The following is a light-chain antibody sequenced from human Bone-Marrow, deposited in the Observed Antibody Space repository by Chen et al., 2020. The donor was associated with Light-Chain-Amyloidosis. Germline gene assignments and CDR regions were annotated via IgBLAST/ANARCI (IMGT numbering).Light chain of an antibody. CDR3: SSYPT. CDR1: NSDVGTYNY. V-gene: IGLV2-14*01. J-gene: IGLJ1*01. CDR2: EVS. Sequence: QSALTQPASVSGSPGQSITISCTGTNSDVGTYNYVSWYQQHPGKAPKLIIFEVSNRPSGVSNRFSGSKSANTASLTISGLQAEDEADYYCSSYPTFGTGTRVTVL.